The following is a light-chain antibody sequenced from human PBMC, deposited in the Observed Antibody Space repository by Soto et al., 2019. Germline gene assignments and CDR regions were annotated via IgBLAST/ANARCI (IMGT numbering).Light chain of an antibody. CDR1: QSVSGSY. CDR3: HQSGT. CDR2: RAS. Sequence: EIVLTQSPGTLSLSPGERATLSCRASQSVSGSYLAWYQHKPGQAPRLLIYRASNRAAGIPDRFSGSGSGTDFALTISRLEPEDFAVYYCHQSGTFGQGT. J-gene: IGKJ1*01. V-gene: IGKV3-20*01.